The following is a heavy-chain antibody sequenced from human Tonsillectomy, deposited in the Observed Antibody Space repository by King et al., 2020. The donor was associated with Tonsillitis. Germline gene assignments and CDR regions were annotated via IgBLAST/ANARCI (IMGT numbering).Heavy chain of an antibody. CDR1: GYTFSNDY. D-gene: IGHD2-2*01. CDR3: ARDDCSRTSCLTGRGIYYYYDMDV. Sequence: HVQLVESGAEVKKPGASVKVSCKASGYTFSNDYMHWVRQAPGQGLEWMGIINPSGSTTNYAQKFQGRVTMTRDTSTSTVYMELSSLRSEDTAVYYCARDDCSRTSCLTGRGIYYYYDMDVWGQGTTVTVSS. CDR2: INPSGSTT. J-gene: IGHJ6*02. V-gene: IGHV1-46*03.